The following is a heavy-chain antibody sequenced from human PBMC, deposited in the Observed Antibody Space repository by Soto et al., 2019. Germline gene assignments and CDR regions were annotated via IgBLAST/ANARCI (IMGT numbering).Heavy chain of an antibody. J-gene: IGHJ4*02. CDR1: EFKFSSFE. V-gene: IGHV3-48*03. CDR2: IGRSGETI. D-gene: IGHD3-3*01. Sequence: GGSLRLSCVGSEFKFSSFEMSWVRQTPGKGLEWLSYIGRSGETIYYADSVKGRFTISRDNAKSSLFLQMNGLRDEDTGIYYCASSLRFPYYFDYWGQGTLVTVSS. CDR3: ASSLRFPYYFDY.